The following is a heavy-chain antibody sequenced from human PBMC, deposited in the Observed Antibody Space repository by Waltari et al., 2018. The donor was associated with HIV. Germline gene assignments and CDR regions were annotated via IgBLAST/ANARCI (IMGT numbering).Heavy chain of an antibody. CDR1: GFTVSSYT. CDR2: ISSSSLSI. CDR3: ASGGRSSTWAY. J-gene: IGHJ4*02. Sequence: ELQLVESGGGLVKPGGSLRLSCAASGFTVSSYTMDWVRRAPGKGLECVSSISSSSLSIYYADSVKGRFTISRDNINNSLYLQMDSLRADDTAVYYCASGGRSSTWAYWGQGILVAVSS. D-gene: IGHD6-13*01. V-gene: IGHV3-21*01.